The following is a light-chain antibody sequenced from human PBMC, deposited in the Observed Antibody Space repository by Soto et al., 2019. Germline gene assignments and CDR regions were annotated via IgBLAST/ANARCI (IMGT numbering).Light chain of an antibody. Sequence: EIVLTQSPGTLSLSPGERATLSCRASQNIRSNYLAWYQQKPGQAPRLLVFGASSRATGIPDRFSGSGAGTDFTLTISRLEPEDFAVYYCQQYGTLPQTFGQGTKLEIK. CDR2: GAS. V-gene: IGKV3-20*01. CDR1: QNIRSNY. J-gene: IGKJ2*01. CDR3: QQYGTLPQT.